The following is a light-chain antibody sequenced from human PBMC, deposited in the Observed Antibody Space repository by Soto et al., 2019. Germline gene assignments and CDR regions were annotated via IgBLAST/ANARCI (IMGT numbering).Light chain of an antibody. V-gene: IGKV1-5*01. CDR2: AAS. J-gene: IGKJ1*01. CDR3: QHYNSYSEA. CDR1: QTIMTY. Sequence: DIQMTQSPSSLSASVGDRVTIACRASQTIMTYLNWYQLKPGKPPRLLIYAASSLQSGVPSRFSGSGSGTEFTLTISSLQPDDFATYYCQHYNSYSEAFGQGTKVDIK.